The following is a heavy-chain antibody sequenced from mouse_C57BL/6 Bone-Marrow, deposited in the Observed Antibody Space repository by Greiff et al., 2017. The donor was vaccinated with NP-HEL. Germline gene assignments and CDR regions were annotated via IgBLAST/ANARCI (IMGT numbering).Heavy chain of an antibody. CDR2: INPNYGGT. Sequence: EVQLQESGPELVKPGASVKISCKASGYSFTDYNMHWVKQSPGKSLEWIGVINPNYGGTSYNQKFKGKATLTVDQPSSTAYMQLNSLTSEDASVAYYARELDGSSWYCDDWGKGTTVTVSS. J-gene: IGHJ1*03. CDR1: GYSFTDYN. V-gene: IGHV1-39*01. CDR3: ARELDGSSWYCDD. D-gene: IGHD1-1*01.